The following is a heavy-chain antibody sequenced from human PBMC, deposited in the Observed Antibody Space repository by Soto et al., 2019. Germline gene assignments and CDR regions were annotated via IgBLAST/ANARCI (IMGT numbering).Heavy chain of an antibody. D-gene: IGHD3-10*01. CDR3: ATSVRAGRWFDS. V-gene: IGHV4-31*03. CDR2: ISDSGTT. CDR1: GRSIGRGLYY. Sequence: TLSLTCTLSGRSIGRGLYYWGWIRQQPGRGLEGIGYISDSGTTYYSPSPQTRLSMSVATSNNNFSLKLASVTAADTAVYYCATSVRAGRWFDSWGPGNLVTVSS. J-gene: IGHJ5*01.